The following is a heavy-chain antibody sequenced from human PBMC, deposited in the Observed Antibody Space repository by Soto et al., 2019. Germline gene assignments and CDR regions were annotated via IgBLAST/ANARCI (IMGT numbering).Heavy chain of an antibody. CDR2: INHSGST. CDR1: SGSFSDYY. D-gene: IGHD6-19*01. Sequence: SATLFLTPSVYSGSFSDYYWSWNRQPPGKGLEWIGEINHSGSTNYNPSLKSRVTISVDTSKNQFSLKLSSVTAADTAVYYCARGPSHSSGWPFDYWGQGTLVTVSS. J-gene: IGHJ4*02. CDR3: ARGPSHSSGWPFDY. V-gene: IGHV4-34*01.